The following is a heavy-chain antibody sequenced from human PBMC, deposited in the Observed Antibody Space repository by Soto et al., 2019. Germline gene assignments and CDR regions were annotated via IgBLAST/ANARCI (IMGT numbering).Heavy chain of an antibody. V-gene: IGHV1-46*01. CDR2: INPSGGST. CDR3: ARDQVAGTYYFDY. J-gene: IGHJ4*02. CDR1: GYTFPSHY. D-gene: IGHD2-15*01. Sequence: QVQLVQSGAEVRKPGASVKVSCKASGYTFPSHYMHWVRQAPGQGLEWMGVINPSGGSTTYAQKFQGRVTTTRDTSTSIVYMELSSLRSEDTAVYYCARDQVAGTYYFDYWGQGTLVTVSS.